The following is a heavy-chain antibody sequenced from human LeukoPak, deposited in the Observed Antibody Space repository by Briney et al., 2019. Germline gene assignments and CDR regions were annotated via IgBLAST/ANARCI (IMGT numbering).Heavy chain of an antibody. CDR1: GYTFTGYY. CDR3: AKVLYGGYGFDY. CDR2: INPNSGGT. D-gene: IGHD4-17*01. J-gene: IGHJ4*02. V-gene: IGHV1-2*02. Sequence: GASVKVSCKASGYTFTGYYMHWVRQAPGQGLEWMGWINPNSGGTKYAQNFQGRVTTTRDTSISTAYMELKSLRSDDTAVYYCAKVLYGGYGFDYWGQGTLVTVSS.